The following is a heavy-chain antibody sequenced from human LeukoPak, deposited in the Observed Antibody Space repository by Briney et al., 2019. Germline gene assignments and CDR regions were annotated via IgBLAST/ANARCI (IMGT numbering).Heavy chain of an antibody. CDR3: ARVDSSGYYTFFDY. CDR2: IYNSVSP. D-gene: IGHD3-22*01. J-gene: IGHJ4*02. Sequence: SQTLSLTCTVSGGSISSHNWNWIREPPGKGLEWIGDIYNSVSPNYNPSLKSRVTISVDTSKNQFSLKLSSVTAADTAVYYCARVDSSGYYTFFDYWGQGTLVTVSS. V-gene: IGHV4-59*11. CDR1: GGSISSHN.